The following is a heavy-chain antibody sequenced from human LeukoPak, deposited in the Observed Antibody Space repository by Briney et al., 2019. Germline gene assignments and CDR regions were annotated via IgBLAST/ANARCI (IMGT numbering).Heavy chain of an antibody. D-gene: IGHD3-22*01. Sequence: GGSLRLSCAASGITFGIYWMSWVRQAPGKGLEWVANIKQDGSDKYYADSVKGRFTISRDNAKNSLYLQMNSLRAEDTAVYYCARACYYDTSGYCHDAFDSWGQGTMVTVSS. CDR3: ARACYYDTSGYCHDAFDS. CDR1: GITFGIYW. CDR2: IKQDGSDK. J-gene: IGHJ3*02. V-gene: IGHV3-7*01.